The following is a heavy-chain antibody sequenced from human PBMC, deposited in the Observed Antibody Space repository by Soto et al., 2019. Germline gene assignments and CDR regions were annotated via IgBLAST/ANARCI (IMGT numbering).Heavy chain of an antibody. CDR2: IYHSGST. CDR3: ARVQLERNYYYYYGMDV. CDR1: GGSISSSNW. Sequence: SETLSLTCAVSGGSISSSNWWSWVRQPPGKGLEWIGEIYHSGSTNYNPSLKSRVTISVDKSKNQFSLKLSSVTAADTAVYYCARVQLERNYYYYYGMDVWGQGTTVTVSS. D-gene: IGHD1-1*01. J-gene: IGHJ6*02. V-gene: IGHV4-4*02.